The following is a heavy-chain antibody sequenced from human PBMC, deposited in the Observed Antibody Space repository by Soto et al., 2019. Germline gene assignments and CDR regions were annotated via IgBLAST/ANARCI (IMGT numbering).Heavy chain of an antibody. CDR2: ISWNSGNI. D-gene: IGHD5-18*01. J-gene: IGHJ4*02. CDR1: GFTFDDYA. Sequence: EVQLEESGGALVQPGRSLRLSCAASGFTFDDYAMHWVRQVLGKGLEWVSSISWNSGNIGYADSVKGRFTTSRDNAKNSLYLQMNRLTPEDTALYYCVRSKGGYSYGTPFDYWGQGTLVTVSS. V-gene: IGHV3-9*01. CDR3: VRSKGGYSYGTPFDY.